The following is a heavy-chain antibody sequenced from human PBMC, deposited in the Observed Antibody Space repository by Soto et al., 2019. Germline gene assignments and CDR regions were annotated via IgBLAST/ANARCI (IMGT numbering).Heavy chain of an antibody. CDR3: AGLSTLSDFDY. CDR2: INHSGST. CDR1: GGSFSGYY. Sequence: SETLSLTCAVYGGSFSGYYWSWIRQPPGKGLEWIGEINHSGSTNYNPSLKSRVTISVDTSKNQFSLKLSSVTAADTAVYYCAGLSTLSDFDYWGQGTLVTVSS. J-gene: IGHJ4*02. D-gene: IGHD3-16*02. V-gene: IGHV4-34*01.